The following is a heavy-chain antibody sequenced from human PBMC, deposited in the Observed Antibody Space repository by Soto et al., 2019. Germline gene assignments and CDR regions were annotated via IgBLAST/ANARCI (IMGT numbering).Heavy chain of an antibody. Sequence: GGSLTLSCAASGFSFSNAWMNWVRQAPGKGLEWVGRIKSKTDGGTTDYAAPVKGRFTISRDDSKNTLYLQMNSLKTEDTAVYYCTTDYGQHSRDYLGRGTLVTISS. J-gene: IGHJ4*02. CDR3: TTDYGQHSRDY. D-gene: IGHD1-1*01. CDR1: GFSFSNAW. CDR2: IKSKTDGGTT. V-gene: IGHV3-15*07.